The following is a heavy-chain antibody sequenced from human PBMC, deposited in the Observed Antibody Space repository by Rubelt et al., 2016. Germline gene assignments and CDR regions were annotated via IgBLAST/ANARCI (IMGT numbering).Heavy chain of an antibody. V-gene: IGHV1-18*01. Sequence: QVQLVQSGAEVKKPGASVKVSCKASGYTFTTYGISWVRQAPGQGLEWMGWIRTYNGNTNYAQKLQGSVTMTTDTSTSTADMGLRSLRSDDTAMYFCARGYCSSANCLFNWFDPWGQGTLVTVSS. CDR1: GYTFTTYG. J-gene: IGHJ5*02. D-gene: IGHD2-2*01. CDR3: ARGYCSSANCLFNWFDP. CDR2: IRTYNGNT.